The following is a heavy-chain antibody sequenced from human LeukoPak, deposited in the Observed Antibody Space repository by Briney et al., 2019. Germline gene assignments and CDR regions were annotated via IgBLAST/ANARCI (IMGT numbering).Heavy chain of an antibody. CDR1: GGSFSGYY. CDR3: ARVVGGVYESRAFDI. CDR2: INHSGST. V-gene: IGHV4-34*01. D-gene: IGHD5/OR15-5a*01. Sequence: SETLSLTCAVYGGSFSGYYWRWIRQPPGKGLEWIGEINHSGSTNYNPSLKSRVTISVDTSKNQFSLKLSSVTAADTAVYYCARVVGGVYESRAFDIWGQGTMVTVSS. J-gene: IGHJ3*02.